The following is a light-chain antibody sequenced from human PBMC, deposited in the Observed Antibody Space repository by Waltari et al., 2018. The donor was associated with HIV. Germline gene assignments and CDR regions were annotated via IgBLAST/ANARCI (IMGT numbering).Light chain of an antibody. CDR3: QSADSSDKHYV. V-gene: IGLV3-25*03. J-gene: IGLJ1*01. CDR2: KDD. Sequence: SYELTQPPSLSVSPGQTARITCSGDGLSQQYTSWYQKKPGQAPLLVIYKDDERPSGIPGRFSGSSSGTTATLTISGVQAEDEADYYCQSADSSDKHYVFGTGTQVTVL. CDR1: GLSQQY.